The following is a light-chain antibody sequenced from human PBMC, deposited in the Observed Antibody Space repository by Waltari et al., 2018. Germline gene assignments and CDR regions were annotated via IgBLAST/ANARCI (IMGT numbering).Light chain of an antibody. V-gene: IGKV1-39*01. Sequence: DIQMTQSTFYLSAFVGDRVTITCRASQSISSYLNWYQQKPGKAPKLLIYAASSLQSGVPSRFSGSGSGTDFTLTISSLQPEDFATYYCQQSYSTPWTFGQGTKVEIK. CDR2: AAS. J-gene: IGKJ1*01. CDR1: QSISSY. CDR3: QQSYSTPWT.